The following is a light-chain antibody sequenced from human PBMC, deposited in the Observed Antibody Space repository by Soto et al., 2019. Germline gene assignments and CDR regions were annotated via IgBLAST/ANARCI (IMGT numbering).Light chain of an antibody. CDR1: SSDVGAYNF. V-gene: IGLV2-14*03. CDR3: SSYTSSSTHV. CDR2: DVS. Sequence: QAALPQPASVSGATGHSITISCTGTSSDVGAYNFVSWYQQHPGKVPKLMIFDVSSRPSGVSDRFSGSKSGNTASLTISGLQAEDEGDYYCSSYTSSSTHVFGSGTKLTVL. J-gene: IGLJ1*01.